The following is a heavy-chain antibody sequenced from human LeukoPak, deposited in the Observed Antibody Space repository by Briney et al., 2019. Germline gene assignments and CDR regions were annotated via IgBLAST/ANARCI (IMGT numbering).Heavy chain of an antibody. CDR1: GFTFSSYS. J-gene: IGHJ6*02. CDR3: AREGYSYGYREGYYYYGMDV. V-gene: IGHV3-48*02. Sequence: PGGSLRLSCAASGFTFSSYSMNWVRQAPGKGLEWVSYISSSSSTIYYADSVKGRFTISRDNAKNSLYLQMNSLRDEDTAVYYCAREGYSYGYREGYYYYGMDVWGQGTTVTVSS. CDR2: ISSSSSTI. D-gene: IGHD5-18*01.